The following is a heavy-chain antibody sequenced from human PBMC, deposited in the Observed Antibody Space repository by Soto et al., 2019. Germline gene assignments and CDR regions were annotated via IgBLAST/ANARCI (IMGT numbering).Heavy chain of an antibody. J-gene: IGHJ5*02. CDR2: ISSSSSTI. CDR3: ARDNVYYYDSSGYPNWFDP. D-gene: IGHD3-22*01. Sequence: GGSLRLSCAASGFTFSSYSMNWVRQAPGKGLEWVSYISSSSSTIYYADSVKGRFTISRDNAKNSLYLQMNSLRAEDTAVYYCARDNVYYYDSSGYPNWFDPWGQGTLVTVSS. V-gene: IGHV3-48*01. CDR1: GFTFSSYS.